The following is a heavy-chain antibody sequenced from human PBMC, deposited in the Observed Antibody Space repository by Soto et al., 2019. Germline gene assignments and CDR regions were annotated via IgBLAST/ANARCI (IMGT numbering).Heavy chain of an antibody. J-gene: IGHJ3*02. CDR3: ARGINYYDSGDDAFDI. CDR1: GYTFTSYD. Sequence: QVQLVQSGAEVKKPGASVKVSCKASGYTFTSYDINWVRQATGHGLEWMGWMNPNSGNTGYAQKFQGRVTMTRNTSMSTAYMKLSSLRSEDTAVYYCARGINYYDSGDDAFDIWGQGTMVTVSS. V-gene: IGHV1-8*01. CDR2: MNPNSGNT. D-gene: IGHD3-10*01.